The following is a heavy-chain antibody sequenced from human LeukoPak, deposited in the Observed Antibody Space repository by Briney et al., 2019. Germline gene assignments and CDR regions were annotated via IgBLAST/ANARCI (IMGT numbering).Heavy chain of an antibody. D-gene: IGHD6-13*01. CDR2: INPNSGGT. CDR1: GYTFTGYY. J-gene: IGHJ6*03. CDR3: ARAGYSSSSHYYYMDV. V-gene: IGHV1-2*04. Sequence: ASVKVSCKASGYTFTGYYMHWVRQAPGQGLEWMGWINPNSGGTNYAQKFQGWVTMTRDTSISTAYMELSRLRSDDTAVYYCARAGYSSSSHYYYMDVWGKGTTVTVSS.